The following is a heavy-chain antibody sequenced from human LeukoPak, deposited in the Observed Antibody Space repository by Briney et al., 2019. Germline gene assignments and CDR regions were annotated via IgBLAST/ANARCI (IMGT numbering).Heavy chain of an antibody. J-gene: IGHJ4*02. D-gene: IGHD5-24*01. CDR3: VRGSGGDGYGYWGDY. Sequence: PGRSLRLSCAASGFTFSHYGMHWVRQAPGMGLDWVAVIWFDGRKIHYPDSVKGRFTISRDNSKNTLYLQMDNLRADDTAVYYCVRGSGGDGYGYWGDYWGQGTLVTVSP. CDR2: IWFDGRKI. CDR1: GFTFSHYG. V-gene: IGHV3-33*01.